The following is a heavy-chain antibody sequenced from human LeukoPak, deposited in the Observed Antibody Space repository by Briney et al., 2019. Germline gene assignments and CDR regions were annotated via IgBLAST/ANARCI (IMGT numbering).Heavy chain of an antibody. J-gene: IGHJ3*02. CDR1: GFTFSSYS. Sequence: GGSLRLSCAASGFTFSSYSMNWVRQAPGEGLEWVSYISSSSSTIYYADSVKGRFTISRDNAKNSLYLQMNSLRAEDTAVYYCARKRSGDAFDIWGQGTMVTVSS. V-gene: IGHV3-48*01. CDR2: ISSSSSTI. D-gene: IGHD2-15*01. CDR3: ARKRSGDAFDI.